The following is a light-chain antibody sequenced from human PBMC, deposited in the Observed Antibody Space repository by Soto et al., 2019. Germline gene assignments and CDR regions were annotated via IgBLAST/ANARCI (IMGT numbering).Light chain of an antibody. CDR3: QSYDSRNHVV. CDR1: SGSIGHNY. Sequence: NFMLTQPHSVSESPGKTVTISCTRSSGSIGHNYVQWYQQCPDSAPTTVIYEDNQRPSGVPDRFSGSIDSSSNSASLAISGLKTEDEADYYCQSYDSRNHVVFGGGTKLTVL. J-gene: IGLJ2*01. V-gene: IGLV6-57*04. CDR2: EDN.